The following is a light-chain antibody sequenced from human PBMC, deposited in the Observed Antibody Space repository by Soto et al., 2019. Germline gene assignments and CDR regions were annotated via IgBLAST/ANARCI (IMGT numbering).Light chain of an antibody. CDR3: FSYTSSGTYV. CDR1: SSDVGNYKY. CDR2: EVS. V-gene: IGLV2-14*01. J-gene: IGLJ1*01. Sequence: QSALTQPASVCGSPGQSITISCTGTSSDVGNYKYVSWYQQHPVKAPKLMIYEVSNRPSGVSNRFSGSKSGNTASLTISGLQAEDETDYYCFSYTSSGTYVFGTGTKV.